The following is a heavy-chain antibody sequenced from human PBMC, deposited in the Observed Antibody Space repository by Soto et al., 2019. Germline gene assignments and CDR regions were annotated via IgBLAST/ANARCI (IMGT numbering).Heavy chain of an antibody. CDR2: ISSIGST. Sequence: SETLSLTCTVSGASIISTTKYWGWIRQPPGRGLEWIGTISSIGSTYYNPSLEGRVTISVDTSKNQFSLKVTSVTDADTGLYYCARQDHGDYEFFFDYWGQGTLVTVSS. CDR3: ARQDHGDYEFFFDY. D-gene: IGHD4-17*01. J-gene: IGHJ4*02. CDR1: GASIISTTKY. V-gene: IGHV4-39*01.